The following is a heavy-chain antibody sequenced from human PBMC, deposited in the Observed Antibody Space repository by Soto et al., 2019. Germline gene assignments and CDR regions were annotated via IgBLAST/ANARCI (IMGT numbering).Heavy chain of an antibody. J-gene: IGHJ4*02. V-gene: IGHV3-23*01. D-gene: IGHD2-15*01. CDR2: ISGSGDST. CDR3: AKETRRGYCSGGICYGYFDY. CDR1: GFTFSNYA. Sequence: EVQLLESGGGLVQPGGSLRLSCTASGFTFSNYAMSWVRQAPGKGLEWVSTISGSGDSTNYADSVKGQFAISRDNSNNMLDVQMDSLRVEDTAVYYCAKETRRGYCSGGICYGYFDYWGQGTLVTVSS.